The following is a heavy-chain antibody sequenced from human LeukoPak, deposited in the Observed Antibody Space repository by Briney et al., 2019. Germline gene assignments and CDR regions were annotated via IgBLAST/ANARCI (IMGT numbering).Heavy chain of an antibody. V-gene: IGHV4-59*12. CDR1: GDSFSYFY. D-gene: IGHD6-19*01. Sequence: SETLSLTCTVSGDSFSYFYWSWVRQPPGKGLEWIGYIYNSGSTNYNPSLRSRVTISVDTSKNQSSLKLSSVTAADTAVYYCARGPYSSGWSFDYWGQGTLVTVSS. CDR2: IYNSGST. J-gene: IGHJ4*02. CDR3: ARGPYSSGWSFDY.